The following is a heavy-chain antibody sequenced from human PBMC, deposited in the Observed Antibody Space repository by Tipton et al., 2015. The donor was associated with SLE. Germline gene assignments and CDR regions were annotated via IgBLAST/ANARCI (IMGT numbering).Heavy chain of an antibody. CDR2: IRSKAYGGTT. CDR1: GFTFGGYA. Sequence: SLRLSCTSSGFTFGGYAMSWVRQAPGKGLEWVGFIRSKAYGGTTDYAASVTGRFTISRDDSKSIAYLQMNSLKTEDTAVYYCTRVPSIAARFFDYWGQGTLVTVSS. V-gene: IGHV3-49*04. CDR3: TRVPSIAARFFDY. D-gene: IGHD6-6*01. J-gene: IGHJ4*02.